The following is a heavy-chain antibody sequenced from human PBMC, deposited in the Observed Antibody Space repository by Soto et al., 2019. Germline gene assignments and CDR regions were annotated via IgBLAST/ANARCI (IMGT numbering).Heavy chain of an antibody. CDR3: ARGQAFGGVIADF. D-gene: IGHD3-16*02. Sequence: QVQLQESGPGLVKPSETLSLTCTVSGGSVSSGSYYWSWIRQPPGKGLEWIGYIYYSGSTNYNPSPKSRVTISVDTSKNQFSLKLSSVTAADTAVYYCARGQAFGGVIADFWGQGTLVTVSS. CDR2: IYYSGST. V-gene: IGHV4-61*01. J-gene: IGHJ4*02. CDR1: GGSVSSGSYY.